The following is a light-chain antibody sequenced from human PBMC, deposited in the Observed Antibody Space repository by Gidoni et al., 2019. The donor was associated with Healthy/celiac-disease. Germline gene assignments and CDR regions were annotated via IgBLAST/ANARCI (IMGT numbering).Light chain of an antibody. CDR1: NIGSKS. V-gene: IGLV3-21*02. Sequence: SYVLTQPPSVSVAPGQTARITCGGNNIGSKSVHWYQQKPGQAPGLVVYDDSHRPSGIPERFSGSNSGNTATLTISRVEAGDEADYYCQVWDSSSDHYVFGTGTKVTVL. CDR2: DDS. CDR3: QVWDSSSDHYV. J-gene: IGLJ1*01.